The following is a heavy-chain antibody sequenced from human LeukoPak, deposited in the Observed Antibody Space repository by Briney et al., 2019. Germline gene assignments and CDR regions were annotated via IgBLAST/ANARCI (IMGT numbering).Heavy chain of an antibody. D-gene: IGHD4-11*01. Sequence: SETLSLTCAVYGGSFSGYYWRWIRQPPGKGLEWIGEIDHSGSTNYNPSLKRRVTTTLETSKNHTLLQLRTVTAADAAADYCAREVTTVTTRASGNFDYWGQGTLVTVSS. CDR3: AREVTTVTTRASGNFDY. J-gene: IGHJ4*02. CDR1: GGSFSGYY. CDR2: IDHSGST. V-gene: IGHV4-34*01.